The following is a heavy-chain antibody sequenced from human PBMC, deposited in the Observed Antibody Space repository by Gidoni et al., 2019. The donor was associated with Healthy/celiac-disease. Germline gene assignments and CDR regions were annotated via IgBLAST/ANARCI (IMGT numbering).Heavy chain of an antibody. D-gene: IGHD3-3*01. J-gene: IGHJ4*02. V-gene: IGHV3-48*02. CDR3: ARAVSGSITIFGVVTPLIDY. CDR1: GFTSACYS. CDR2: ISSSSSTI. Sequence: EVQLVVPGGGLVQPGGSLRLACAASGFTSACYSMTWVRQAPGKGLEWVSYISSSSSTIYYADSVKGRFTISRDNAKNSLYLQMNSLRDEDTAVYYCARAVSGSITIFGVVTPLIDYWGQGTLVTVSS.